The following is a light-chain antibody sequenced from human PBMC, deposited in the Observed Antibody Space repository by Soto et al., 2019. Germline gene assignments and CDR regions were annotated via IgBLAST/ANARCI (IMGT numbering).Light chain of an antibody. CDR1: QSVYSN. CDR3: QQYNKWPLT. CDR2: GTF. Sequence: EIVMTQSPATLSVSPGERATLSCRASQSVYSNLAWYQQKPGQAPRLLIHGTFTRATSIPARFSGSGSGTEFTLTISSLQSEDFAVYYCQQYNKWPLTFGGGTKVEIK. J-gene: IGKJ4*01. V-gene: IGKV3-15*01.